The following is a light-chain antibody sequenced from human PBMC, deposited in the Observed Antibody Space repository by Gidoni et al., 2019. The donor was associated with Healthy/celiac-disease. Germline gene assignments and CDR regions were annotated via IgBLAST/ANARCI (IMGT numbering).Light chain of an antibody. V-gene: IGKV4-1*01. CDR3: QQYCSTPLT. CDR2: WAS. Sequence: DGVMRQSPDQLAGSLGERATVNCKASQSVLYSANNTNYLAWYQQKPGQPPKLLIYWASTRESGVPDRFSGRGSGTDFTLTISSLQAEDVAVYYCQQYCSTPLTFGEGTKVEIK. J-gene: IGKJ1*01. CDR1: QSVLYSANNTNY.